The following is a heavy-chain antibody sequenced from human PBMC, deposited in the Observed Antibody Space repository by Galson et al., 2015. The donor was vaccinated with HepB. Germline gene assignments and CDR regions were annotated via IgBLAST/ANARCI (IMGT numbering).Heavy chain of an antibody. CDR2: INPSGGST. Sequence: SVKVSCKASGYTFTSYYMHWVRQAPGQGLEWMGIINPSGGSTRYAQKIQGRVTMTRDTSTNTVHMELSSLRSEDTAVYYCARGPEEYNPPSVYWGQGTLVTVSS. CDR1: GYTFTSYY. D-gene: IGHD1-1*01. CDR3: ARGPEEYNPPSVY. V-gene: IGHV1-46*01. J-gene: IGHJ4*02.